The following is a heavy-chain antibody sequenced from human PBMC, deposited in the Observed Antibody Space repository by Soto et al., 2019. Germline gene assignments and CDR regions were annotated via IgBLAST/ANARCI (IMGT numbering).Heavy chain of an antibody. D-gene: IGHD3-22*01. V-gene: IGHV4-61*01. CDR1: GDSVTSGTYY. CDR3: ARDTYYYDTNGYYYFDY. Sequence: PSETLSLTCTVSGDSVTSGTYYWTWIRQTPGKGLEWFGYISYSERANYNPSLKSRVTISIDTSKNQFSLKLSSVTAADTAVYYCARDTYYYDTNGYYYFDYWGRGTLVTVSS. CDR2: ISYSERA. J-gene: IGHJ4*02.